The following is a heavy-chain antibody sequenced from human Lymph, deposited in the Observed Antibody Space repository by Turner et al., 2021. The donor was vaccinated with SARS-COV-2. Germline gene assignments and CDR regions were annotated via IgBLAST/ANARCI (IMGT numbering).Heavy chain of an antibody. D-gene: IGHD5-18*01. Sequence: QVQLVQSGAEVKKPGASVKVSCKASGYTYTSYYMHWVRQAPGQGLEWMGIINPSGGSTSYAQKFQGRVTMTRDTSTSTVYMKLSSLRSEDTAVYYCARDPPIQIWVDYFYYGMDVWGQGTTVTVSS. V-gene: IGHV1-46*01. CDR3: ARDPPIQIWVDYFYYGMDV. J-gene: IGHJ6*02. CDR2: INPSGGST. CDR1: GYTYTSYY.